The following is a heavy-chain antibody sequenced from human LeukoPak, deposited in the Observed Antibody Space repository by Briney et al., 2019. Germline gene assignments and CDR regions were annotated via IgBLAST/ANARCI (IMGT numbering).Heavy chain of an antibody. V-gene: IGHV4-59*01. CDR3: AREVGGSSY. Sequence: PSETLTLTCTVSGGSISSYYWSWIRQPPGKGLEWIGYIYYSGSTNYNPSLKSRVTISVDSSKNQFSLKLSSVTAADTAVYYCAREVGGSSYWGQGTLVTVSS. CDR1: GGSISSYY. J-gene: IGHJ4*02. CDR2: IYYSGST. D-gene: IGHD1-26*01.